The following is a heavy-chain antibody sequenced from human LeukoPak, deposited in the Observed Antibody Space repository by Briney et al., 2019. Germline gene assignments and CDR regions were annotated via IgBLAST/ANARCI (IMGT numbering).Heavy chain of an antibody. J-gene: IGHJ4*02. CDR1: GYTFTSYA. V-gene: IGHV1-3*01. Sequence: ASVKVSCKASGYTFTSYAMHWVRQAPGQRLEWMGWINAGNGNTKYSQKFQGRVTITRDTSASTAYMELSSLRSEDTAVYYCARYRHGSGSYYSSDRLNFDDWGQGTLVTVSS. D-gene: IGHD3-10*01. CDR2: INAGNGNT. CDR3: ARYRHGSGSYYSSDRLNFDD.